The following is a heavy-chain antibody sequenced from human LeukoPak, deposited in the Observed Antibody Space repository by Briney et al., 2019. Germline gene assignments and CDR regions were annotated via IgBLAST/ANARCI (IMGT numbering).Heavy chain of an antibody. J-gene: IGHJ4*02. CDR1: GYTFTNYA. CDR2: ISAYNGHT. Sequence: GASVKVSCKASGYTFTNYAISWVRLAPGQGLEWMGWISAYNGHTNYAQKLQGRVTMTTDTSTSTAYMELRSLRSDDTAVYYCARGTWYDYSKPIAYWGQGSLVTVSS. D-gene: IGHD4-11*01. CDR3: ARGTWYDYSKPIAY. V-gene: IGHV1-18*01.